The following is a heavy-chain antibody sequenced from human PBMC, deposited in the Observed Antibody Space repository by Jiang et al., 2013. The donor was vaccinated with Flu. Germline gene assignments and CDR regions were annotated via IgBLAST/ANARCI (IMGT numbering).Heavy chain of an antibody. D-gene: IGHD3-10*01. CDR3: ARAMVRGVLDAFDI. CDR2: IDWDDDK. CDR1: GFSLSTSGMC. Sequence: KPTQTLTLTCTFSGFSLSTSGMCVSWIRQPPGKALEWLARIDWDDDKYYSTSLKTRLTISKDTSKNQVVLTMTNMDPVDTATYYCARAMVRGVLDAFDIWGQGTMVTVSS. J-gene: IGHJ3*02. V-gene: IGHV2-70*11.